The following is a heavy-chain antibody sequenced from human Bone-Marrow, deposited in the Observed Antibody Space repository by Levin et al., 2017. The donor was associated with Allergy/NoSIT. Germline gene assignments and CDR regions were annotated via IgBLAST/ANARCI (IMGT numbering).Heavy chain of an antibody. CDR2: IYTSGST. CDR3: AREARSSWYQAGLIDY. D-gene: IGHD6-13*01. J-gene: IGHJ4*02. CDR1: GGSISSYY. V-gene: IGHV4-4*07. Sequence: SETLSLTCTVSGGSISSYYWSWIRQPAGKGLEWIGRIYTSGSTNYNPSLKSRVTMSVDTSKNQFSLKLSSVTAADTAVYYCAREARSSWYQAGLIDYWGQGTLVTVSS.